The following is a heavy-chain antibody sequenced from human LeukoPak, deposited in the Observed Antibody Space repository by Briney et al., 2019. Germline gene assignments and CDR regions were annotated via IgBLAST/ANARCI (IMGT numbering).Heavy chain of an antibody. CDR1: GGSISSYY. V-gene: IGHV4-59*12. D-gene: IGHD5-12*01. J-gene: IGHJ4*02. CDR2: IYYSGST. Sequence: PSETLSLTCTVSGGSISSYYWSWIRQPPGKGLEWIAYIYYSGSTNYNPSLKSRVTISVDTSKNQFSLKLSSVTAADTAVYYCARYSGYDSTFDYWGQGTLVTVSS. CDR3: ARYSGYDSTFDY.